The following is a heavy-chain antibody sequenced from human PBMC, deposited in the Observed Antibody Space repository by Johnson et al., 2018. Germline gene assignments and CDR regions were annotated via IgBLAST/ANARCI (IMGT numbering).Heavy chain of an antibody. V-gene: IGHV3-11*01. CDR3: ARSQSAYYGDYVGAEYFQH. CDR1: GFIFSDYY. J-gene: IGHJ1*01. D-gene: IGHD4-17*01. CDR2: ISTSGSTI. Sequence: QLVESGGGLVQPGGSLRLSCAASGFIFSDYYINWIRQAPGKGLEWVSYISTSGSTIYYADSVKGRFTISRDNAKNSLFLQMNSLRAEDTAVYYWARSQSAYYGDYVGAEYFQHWGQGTLVTVSS.